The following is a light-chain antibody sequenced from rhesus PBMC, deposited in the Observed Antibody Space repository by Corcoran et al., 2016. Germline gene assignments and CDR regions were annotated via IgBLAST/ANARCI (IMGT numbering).Light chain of an antibody. Sequence: DIQMTQSPSSLSASVGDRVTITCRASENVNNYLNWYQQKPGKAPKLLNYKAFTLQSGGPSRFSGSGSGTDYTFTISSLQPEDVATYYCQHGYGTPYSFGQRTKVEIK. CDR2: KAF. V-gene: IGKV1-74*01. CDR3: QHGYGTPYS. CDR1: ENVNNY. J-gene: IGKJ2*01.